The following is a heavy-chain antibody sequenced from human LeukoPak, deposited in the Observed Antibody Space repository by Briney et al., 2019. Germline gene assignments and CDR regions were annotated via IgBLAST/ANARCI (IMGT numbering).Heavy chain of an antibody. CDR3: ARDQAHYYGSGSWLHYGMDV. CDR2: INAGNGNT. D-gene: IGHD3-10*01. Sequence: ASVKVSCKASGYTFTSYAMHWVRQAPGQRPEWMGWINAGNGNTKYSQKFQGRVTITRDTSASTAYMELSSLRSEDTAVYYCARDQAHYYGSGSWLHYGMDVWGKGTTVTVSS. J-gene: IGHJ6*04. V-gene: IGHV1-3*01. CDR1: GYTFTSYA.